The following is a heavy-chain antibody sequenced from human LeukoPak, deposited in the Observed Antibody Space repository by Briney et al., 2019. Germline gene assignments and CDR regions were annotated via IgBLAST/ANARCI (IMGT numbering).Heavy chain of an antibody. Sequence: SETLSLTCTVSGGSISRYYWGWIRAPPGKGLEWIGYIYTSGSTNYNPSLKSRVTISVDTSKNQFSLKLSSVAAADTAVYYCARGIVGATFDYWGQGTLVTVSS. V-gene: IGHV4-4*09. D-gene: IGHD1-26*01. J-gene: IGHJ4*02. CDR3: ARGIVGATFDY. CDR1: GGSISRYY. CDR2: IYTSGST.